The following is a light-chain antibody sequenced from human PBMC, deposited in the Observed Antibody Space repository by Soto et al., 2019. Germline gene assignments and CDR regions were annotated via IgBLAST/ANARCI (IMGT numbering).Light chain of an antibody. J-gene: IGKJ2*01. CDR2: GAS. CDR1: QSVSSN. CDR3: QQYNNWPRT. Sequence: EIVMTQSPATLSVSPGERATLSCRASQSVSSNLAWYQQKPGQAPRPLTYGASTRATGIPARFSGSGSGTEFTLTISSLQSEDFAVYYCQQYNNWPRTFGQGTKLEIK. V-gene: IGKV3-15*01.